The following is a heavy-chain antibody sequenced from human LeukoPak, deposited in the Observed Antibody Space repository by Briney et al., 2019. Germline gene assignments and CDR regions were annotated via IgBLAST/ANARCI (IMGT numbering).Heavy chain of an antibody. D-gene: IGHD3-10*01. CDR1: GFTFSSYS. V-gene: IGHV3-21*01. CDR3: ARDQGGSGLFDY. CDR2: ISSSSSYI. Sequence: GGSLRLSCAASGFTFSSYSMNWVRQAPGKGLEWVSSISSSSSYIYYADSVKGRFTISRDNAKNSLYLQMNSLRAEDTAVYYCARDQGGSGLFDYWGQGTLVTVSS. J-gene: IGHJ4*02.